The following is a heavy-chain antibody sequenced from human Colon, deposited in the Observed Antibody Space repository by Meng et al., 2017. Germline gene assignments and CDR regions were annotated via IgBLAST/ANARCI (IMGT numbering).Heavy chain of an antibody. V-gene: IGHV5-51*01. J-gene: IGHJ4*02. CDR2: IYPDDSDS. CDR1: GYSFSSYW. CDR3: ARQEPYDILTGYYDK. D-gene: IGHD3-9*01. Sequence: GGSLRLSCKVSGYSFSSYWIGWVRQMPGKGLEWMGVIYPDDSDSRYNPSFQGQVTISVDKSTSTVYLQWRSLKASDSAIYYCARQEPYDILTGYYDKWGQGTLVTVSS.